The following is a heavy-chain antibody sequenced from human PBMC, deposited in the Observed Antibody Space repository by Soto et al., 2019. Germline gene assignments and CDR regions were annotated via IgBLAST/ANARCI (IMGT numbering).Heavy chain of an antibody. Sequence: SETLSLTCAVYGGSFSSYYWSWIRQPPGKGLEWIGEINHSGSTNYNPSLKSRVTISVDTSKNQFSLKLSSVTAADTAVYYCARAPLGWLRSNDYWGQGTLVTVSS. CDR3: ARAPLGWLRSNDY. D-gene: IGHD5-12*01. J-gene: IGHJ4*02. CDR1: GGSFSSYY. CDR2: INHSGST. V-gene: IGHV4-34*01.